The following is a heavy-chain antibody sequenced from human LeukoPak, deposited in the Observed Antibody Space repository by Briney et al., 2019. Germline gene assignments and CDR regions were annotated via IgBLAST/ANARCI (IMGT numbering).Heavy chain of an antibody. J-gene: IGHJ4*02. D-gene: IGHD3-22*01. V-gene: IGHV3-9*03. Sequence: GRSLRLSCAASGFTFDHYAMHWVRQAPGKGLEWVSSISWNSGTVDYADSVKGRLTISRDNAKNSLYLQMNSLRTEDMAFYYCARDVWPYTYYYDTHPLGGGFDYWGQGTLVTVSS. CDR2: ISWNSGTV. CDR1: GFTFDHYA. CDR3: ARDVWPYTYYYDTHPLGGGFDY.